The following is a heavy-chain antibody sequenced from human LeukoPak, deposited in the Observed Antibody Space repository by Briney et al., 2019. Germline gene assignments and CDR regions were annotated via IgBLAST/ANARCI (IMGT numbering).Heavy chain of an antibody. CDR3: ARGGPLDYDILTGMQSDYGMDV. Sequence: SETLSLTCTVSGGSISSSSYYWGWIRQPPGKGLEWIGSIYYSGSTYYNPSLKSRVTISVDTSKNQFSLKLSSVTAADTAVYYCARGGPLDYDILTGMQSDYGMDVWGLGTTVTVSS. D-gene: IGHD3-9*01. CDR2: IYYSGST. V-gene: IGHV4-39*01. CDR1: GGSISSSSYY. J-gene: IGHJ6*02.